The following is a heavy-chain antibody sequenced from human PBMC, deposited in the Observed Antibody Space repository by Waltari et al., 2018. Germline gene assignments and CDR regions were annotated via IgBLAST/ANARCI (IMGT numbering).Heavy chain of an antibody. D-gene: IGHD1-26*01. J-gene: IGHJ4*02. CDR1: GFTFRNYE. CDR3: ARGEGGANEY. CDR2: ISSGASTI. Sequence: EVQLVESGGGLVQPGGSLRLFCAASGFTFRNYEMNWVRQAPGKGLELVSYISSGASTIYYADSVKGRFTISRDNAKNSVYLQMNSLRVEDTAIYYCARGEGGANEYWGQGSLVTVSS. V-gene: IGHV3-48*03.